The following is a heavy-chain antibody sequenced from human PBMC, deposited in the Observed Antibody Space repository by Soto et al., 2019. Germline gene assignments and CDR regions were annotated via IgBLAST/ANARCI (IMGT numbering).Heavy chain of an antibody. CDR1: GYTFTSYA. CDR3: ARQGDYAGALDI. J-gene: IGHJ3*02. Sequence: QVQLVQSGAEVKKPGASVKVSCKASGYTFTSYAMHWVRQAPGQRLEWMGWINAGNGNTKYSQKFQGRVTITRDTSASTAYMELSSLRSEDTAVYYCARQGDYAGALDIWGQGTMVTVSS. V-gene: IGHV1-3*01. CDR2: INAGNGNT. D-gene: IGHD4-17*01.